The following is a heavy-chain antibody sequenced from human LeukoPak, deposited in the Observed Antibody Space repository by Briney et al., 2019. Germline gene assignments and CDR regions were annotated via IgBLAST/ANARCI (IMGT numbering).Heavy chain of an antibody. J-gene: IGHJ6*03. Sequence: GGSLRLSCTASGFTFSNYAMSWVRQAPGKGLQWFSDIRATGDTTHYADSVKGRFTISRDNSKNTLYLQMNSLRAEDTAVYYCAKNFASAWNYYMDVWGKGTPVTVSS. V-gene: IGHV3-23*01. CDR2: IRATGDTT. D-gene: IGHD6-19*01. CDR1: GFTFSNYA. CDR3: AKNFASAWNYYMDV.